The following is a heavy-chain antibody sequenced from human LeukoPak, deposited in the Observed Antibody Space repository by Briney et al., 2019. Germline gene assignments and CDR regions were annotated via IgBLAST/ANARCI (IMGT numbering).Heavy chain of an antibody. V-gene: IGHV1-3*01. CDR1: GYTFTSYA. Sequence: ASVKVSCKASGYTFTSYAMHWVRQAPGQRLEWMGWINAGNGNTKYSQKFQGRVTITRDTSASTAYMELSSLRSEDTAVYYCARADDFWSGLYYFDHWGQGTLVTVSS. CDR3: ARADDFWSGLYYFDH. J-gene: IGHJ4*02. CDR2: INAGNGNT. D-gene: IGHD3-3*01.